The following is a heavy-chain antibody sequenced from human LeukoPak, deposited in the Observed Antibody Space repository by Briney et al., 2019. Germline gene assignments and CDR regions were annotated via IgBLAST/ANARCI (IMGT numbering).Heavy chain of an antibody. CDR1: GYSFTSYG. V-gene: IGHV1-18*01. CDR3: ARDLSTLIAATGTCYFDH. D-gene: IGHD6-13*01. CDR2: ISSYNGNT. J-gene: IGHJ4*02. Sequence: ASVKVSCKASGYSFTSYGMSWVRQAPGQGLEWIGWISSYNGNTNYARKLQGRVTLTTDTSTSTAYMEVRSLRYDDTAVYYCARDLSTLIAATGTCYFDHWGQGTLVTVSS.